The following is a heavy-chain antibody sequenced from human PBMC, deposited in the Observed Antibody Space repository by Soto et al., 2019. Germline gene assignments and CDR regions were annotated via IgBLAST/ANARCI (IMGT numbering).Heavy chain of an antibody. Sequence: QVQLVESGGGVVQTGRSLRLSCAASGFTFSSYGMNWVRQAPGKGLEWVAVISYDGSNKYYADSVQGRFTISRDNSKNTLYLKMNRLRAEDTSVYYCAKEGGYYGSGSYSVGENYYGMDVWGQGTTVTVSS. D-gene: IGHD3-10*01. CDR2: ISYDGSNK. V-gene: IGHV3-30*18. CDR3: AKEGGYYGSGSYSVGENYYGMDV. CDR1: GFTFSSYG. J-gene: IGHJ6*02.